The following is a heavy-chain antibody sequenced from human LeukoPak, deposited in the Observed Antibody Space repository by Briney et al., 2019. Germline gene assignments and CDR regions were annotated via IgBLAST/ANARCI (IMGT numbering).Heavy chain of an antibody. Sequence: GGSLRLSCAASGFTFSTYGMNWVRQAPGMGLEWISYFSGTGNTIYYADSVKGRFTISKDNAKNSLYLQMNSLRAEDTAEYYCARAVFYQFDYWGQGAPVTVSS. J-gene: IGHJ4*02. CDR1: GFTFSTYG. CDR3: ARAVFYQFDY. V-gene: IGHV3-48*04. CDR2: FSGTGNTI. D-gene: IGHD2-2*01.